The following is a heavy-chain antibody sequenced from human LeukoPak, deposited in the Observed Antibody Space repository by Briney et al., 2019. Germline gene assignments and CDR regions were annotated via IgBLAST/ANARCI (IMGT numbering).Heavy chain of an antibody. D-gene: IGHD4-17*01. CDR2: ISGSGGTT. CDR3: AKGRLTTVISYLFDC. J-gene: IGHJ4*02. CDR1: GFTFASYA. Sequence: GGSLRLSCAASGFTFASYAMSWVRQAPGKGLEWVSSISGSGGTTYYADSVKGRFTISRDKSQSTLYLQMNSLRADDTAVYYCAKGRLTTVISYLFDCWGQGTLVTVFS. V-gene: IGHV3-23*01.